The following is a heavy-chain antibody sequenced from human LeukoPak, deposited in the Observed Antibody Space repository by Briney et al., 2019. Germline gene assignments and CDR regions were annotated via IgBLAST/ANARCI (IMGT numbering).Heavy chain of an antibody. Sequence: PGRSLRLSCAASGFTFSSYGMHWVRQAPGKGLEWVAVISYDGSNKYYADSVKGRFTISRDNSKNTLYLQMNSLRAEDTAVYYCARDWGDGYNFPVAWGQGTLVTGSP. CDR2: ISYDGSNK. J-gene: IGHJ5*02. D-gene: IGHD5-24*01. CDR1: GFTFSSYG. CDR3: ARDWGDGYNFPVA. V-gene: IGHV3-30*03.